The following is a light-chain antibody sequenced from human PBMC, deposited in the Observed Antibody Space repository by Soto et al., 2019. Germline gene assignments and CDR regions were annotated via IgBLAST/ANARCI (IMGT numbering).Light chain of an antibody. Sequence: EIVLRQSPATLSFSPGEGASLSCRASQAINTRLAWYQHKPGQAPRLLIYLTSTRAAGVPSRFSAWGSETDFTLTISDVQSEDFAVYYCHPRQSWPRTFGQGTKVDIK. J-gene: IGKJ1*01. CDR3: HPRQSWPRT. V-gene: IGKV3-11*01. CDR2: LTS. CDR1: QAINTR.